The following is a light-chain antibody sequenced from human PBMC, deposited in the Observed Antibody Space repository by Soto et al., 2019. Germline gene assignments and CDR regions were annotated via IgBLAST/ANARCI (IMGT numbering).Light chain of an antibody. CDR2: GAS. Sequence: EIVMTQSPATLSVSPGERATLSCRDSQSVSSNLAWYQQKPGQAPRLLIYGASTRATGIPARFSGSGSGTEFTLTISSLQSEDFAVYYCQQYNNWPTFGLGTKVEIK. CDR3: QQYNNWPT. V-gene: IGKV3-15*01. J-gene: IGKJ1*01. CDR1: QSVSSN.